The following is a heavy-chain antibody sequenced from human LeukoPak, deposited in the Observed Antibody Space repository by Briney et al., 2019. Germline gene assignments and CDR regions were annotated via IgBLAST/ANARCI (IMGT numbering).Heavy chain of an antibody. V-gene: IGHV3-48*01. D-gene: IGHD1-14*01. CDR1: GFTFSSYS. CDR3: ARDGQPKIDAFDM. CDR2: ISSSSSTI. Sequence: GGSLRLSCAASGFTFSSYSMNWVRQAPGKGLEWVSYISSSSSTIYYADSVKGRFTISRDNAKNSLYLQMNSLRAEDTAVYYCARDGQPKIDAFDMWGQGTMVTVSS. J-gene: IGHJ3*02.